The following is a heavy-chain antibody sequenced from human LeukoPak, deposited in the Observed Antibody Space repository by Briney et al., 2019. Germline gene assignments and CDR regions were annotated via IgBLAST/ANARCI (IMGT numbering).Heavy chain of an antibody. J-gene: IGHJ4*02. CDR1: GFTFSSYE. CDR2: ISSSGSTI. V-gene: IGHV3-48*03. Sequence: PGGSLRLSCAASGFTFSSYEMNWVRQAPGKGLEWVSYISSSGSTIYYADSVKGRFTISRDNAKNSLYLQMNSLRAEDTAVYYCARDLHPQQLGPCFDYWGQGTLITVSS. D-gene: IGHD6-13*01. CDR3: ARDLHPQQLGPCFDY.